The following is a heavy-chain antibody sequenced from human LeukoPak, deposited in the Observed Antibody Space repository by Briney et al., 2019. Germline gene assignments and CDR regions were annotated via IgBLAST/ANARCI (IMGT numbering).Heavy chain of an antibody. CDR3: ARATPQHDFWSGYYPPSVFDP. J-gene: IGHJ5*02. V-gene: IGHV3-7*03. D-gene: IGHD3-3*01. CDR1: GFTFSSYW. CDR2: INHNGNVN. Sequence: GRSLRLSCAASGFTFSSYWMNWARQAPGKGLEWVASINHNGNVNYYVDSVKGRFTISRDNAKNSLYLQMSNLRAEDTAVYYCARATPQHDFWSGYYPPSVFDPWGQGTLVTVSS.